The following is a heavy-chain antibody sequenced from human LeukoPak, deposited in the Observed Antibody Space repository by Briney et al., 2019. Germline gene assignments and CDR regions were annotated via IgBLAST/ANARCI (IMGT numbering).Heavy chain of an antibody. Sequence: PGGSLRLSCAASGFTFSSYAMHWVRQAPGKGLEYVSAISSNGGSTYYANSVKGRFTISRDNSKNTLYLQMGSLRAEDMAVYYCARGPGPDSSGPYYAFDIWGQGTMVTVSS. CDR3: ARGPGPDSSGPYYAFDI. J-gene: IGHJ3*02. V-gene: IGHV3-64*01. CDR1: GFTFSSYA. CDR2: ISSNGGST. D-gene: IGHD3-22*01.